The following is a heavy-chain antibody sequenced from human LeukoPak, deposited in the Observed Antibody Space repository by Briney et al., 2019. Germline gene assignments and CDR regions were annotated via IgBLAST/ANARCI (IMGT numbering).Heavy chain of an antibody. V-gene: IGHV3-23*01. Sequence: GGSLRLSCAASGFTFSSYWMHWVRQTPGKGLVWVSSISGSGDNRNYADSVKGRFTISRDNSKSTLYLEMNSLRAEDTAIYYCAKNPLVSGTIYFDSWGQGTLLTVSS. CDR2: ISGSGDNR. D-gene: IGHD6-19*01. CDR3: AKNPLVSGTIYFDS. J-gene: IGHJ4*02. CDR1: GFTFSSYW.